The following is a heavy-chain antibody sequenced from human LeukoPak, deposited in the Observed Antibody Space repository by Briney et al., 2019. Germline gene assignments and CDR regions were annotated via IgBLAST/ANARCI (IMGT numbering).Heavy chain of an antibody. J-gene: IGHJ4*02. CDR1: GVSFSDYY. CDR3: ARGHSRVLIDD. CDR2: IQYSADT. D-gene: IGHD1-26*01. Sequence: SETLSLTCAVYGVSFSDYYWSWIRQPPGKGLEWIGEIQYSADTNYSPSLKSRVTISVDTSKNQLSLKLGSVTAADTAVYYCARGHSRVLIDDWGQGTLVTVSS. V-gene: IGHV4-34*01.